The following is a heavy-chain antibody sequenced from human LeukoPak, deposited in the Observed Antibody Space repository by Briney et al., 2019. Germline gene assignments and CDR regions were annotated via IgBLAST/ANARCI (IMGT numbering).Heavy chain of an antibody. CDR3: AKEGGSGWFTYYFDY. J-gene: IGHJ4*02. CDR1: GFTFDDYA. CDR2: ISWDGGST. Sequence: PGGSLRLSCAASGFTFDDYAMHWVRQAPGKGLEWVSLISWDGGSTYYADSVKGRFTIARDNSQNSLYLQMNSLRAEDTALYYCAKEGGSGWFTYYFDYWGQGTLVTVSS. V-gene: IGHV3-43D*03. D-gene: IGHD6-19*01.